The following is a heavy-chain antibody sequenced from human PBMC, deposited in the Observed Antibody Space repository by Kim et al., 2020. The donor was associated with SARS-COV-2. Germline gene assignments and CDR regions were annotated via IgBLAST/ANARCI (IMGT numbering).Heavy chain of an antibody. CDR1: GGSISSSFNY. J-gene: IGHJ4*02. V-gene: IGHV4-39*01. CDR3: ARLPHDSSGYVDS. D-gene: IGHD3-22*01. CDR2: VYHSGST. Sequence: SETLSLTCTVSGGSISSSFNYWGWIRQPPGKGLEWIGSVYHSGSTYDSPSLKSRVTVSVDTSKNEFYLKVTSVTAADTAVYFCARLPHDSSGYVDSWDQGILVTVSS.